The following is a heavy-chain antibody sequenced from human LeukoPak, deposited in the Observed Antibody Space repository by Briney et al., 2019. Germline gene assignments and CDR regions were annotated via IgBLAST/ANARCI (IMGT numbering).Heavy chain of an antibody. D-gene: IGHD4-17*01. J-gene: IGHJ4*02. CDR3: ARVWEDYDSLTGDIDY. CDR2: ISVSGNT. Sequence: PGGSLRLSCAASGFTLSSYAMSWVRQAPGKGLEWVSAISVSGNTYHADSVKGRFTISRDSSKNSLYPQMNSLRAEDTAVYYCARVWEDYDSLTGDIDYWGQGTLVTVSS. V-gene: IGHV3-23*01. CDR1: GFTLSSYA.